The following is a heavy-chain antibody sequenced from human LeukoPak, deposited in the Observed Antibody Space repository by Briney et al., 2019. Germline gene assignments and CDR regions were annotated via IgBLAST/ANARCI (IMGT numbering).Heavy chain of an antibody. CDR3: AADGYSSPFDY. CDR2: IKKDGSEK. V-gene: IGHV3-7*01. J-gene: IGHJ4*02. D-gene: IGHD5-24*01. Sequence: GGSLRLSCAASGFIFRNYWTNWVRQAPGKGLEWVANIKKDGSEKYYVDSVKGRFTISRDNAKNSLYLQMNSLRVEDTAVYYCAADGYSSPFDYWGQGTLVTVSS. CDR1: GFIFRNYW.